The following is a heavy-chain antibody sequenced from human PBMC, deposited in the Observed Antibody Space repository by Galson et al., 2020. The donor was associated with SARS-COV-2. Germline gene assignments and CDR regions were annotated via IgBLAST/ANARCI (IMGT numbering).Heavy chain of an antibody. D-gene: IGHD3-3*01. V-gene: IGHV3-48*03. CDR2: ITGSGSTI. Sequence: GESLKISCAASGFTFSNYEMSWVRQAPGKGLEWISYITGSGSTIYYADSVKGRFTISRDNAENSLFLQMNSLRAEDTAVYYCARSGQMCEASFAYWGQGTQVTVAS. CDR3: ARSGQMCEASFAY. J-gene: IGHJ4*02. CDR1: GFTFSNYE.